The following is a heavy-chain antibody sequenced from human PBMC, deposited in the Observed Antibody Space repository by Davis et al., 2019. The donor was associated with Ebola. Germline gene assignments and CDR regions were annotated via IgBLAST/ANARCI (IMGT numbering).Heavy chain of an antibody. D-gene: IGHD1-26*01. CDR3: ARDHDPYGGRYKYRPPNAFDL. CDR2: VYYGKT. Sequence: PSETLSLTCTVSGDSMSRYYWNWIRQAPGKTPEWIGYVYYGKTIYNPSLKSRATIFVDTSKNAFSLKLTSVTAADTAVYYCARDHDPYGGRYKYRPPNAFDLWGPRTLVAVSS. V-gene: IGHV4-59*01. CDR1: GDSMSRYY. J-gene: IGHJ3*01.